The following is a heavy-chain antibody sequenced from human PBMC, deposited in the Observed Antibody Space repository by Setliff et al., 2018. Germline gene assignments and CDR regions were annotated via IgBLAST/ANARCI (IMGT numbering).Heavy chain of an antibody. Sequence: PSETLSLTCTVSGDSISSGDYFWSWIRQPPGKGLEWIGYIYYSGSTYYNPSLKSRVTISVDTSKNQFSLKLSSVTAADTAVYYCARRERLVYYFDYWGQGTLVTVSS. V-gene: IGHV4-30-4*08. D-gene: IGHD6-19*01. CDR1: GDSISSGDYF. CDR2: IYYSGST. CDR3: ARRERLVYYFDY. J-gene: IGHJ4*02.